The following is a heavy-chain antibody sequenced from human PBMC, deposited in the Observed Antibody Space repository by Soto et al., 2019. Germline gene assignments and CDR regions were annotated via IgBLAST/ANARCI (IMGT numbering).Heavy chain of an antibody. CDR3: ARAAVKLGATLFDS. CDR1: GGSLRGHY. V-gene: IGHV4-34*01. CDR2: INHSGFT. Sequence: SETLSLTCAVSGGSLRGHYWSWIRQSPEKGLEWIGEINHSGFTNYNPTLKSRVTISRDASKNQFSLRLSSMTAADSAVYFCARAAVKLGATLFDSWGQGTLVTVS. J-gene: IGHJ4*02. D-gene: IGHD1-26*01.